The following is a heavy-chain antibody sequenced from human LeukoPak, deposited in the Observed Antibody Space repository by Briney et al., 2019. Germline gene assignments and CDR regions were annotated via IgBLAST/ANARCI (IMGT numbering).Heavy chain of an antibody. Sequence: GGSLRLSCATSGFTFSSYGMHWVRQAPGKGLEWVAVISYDGSNKYYADSVKGRFTISRDNSKNTLYLHMNSLRAEDTAVYYCAKVEMATDLDYWGQGTLVTVSP. D-gene: IGHD5-24*01. CDR1: GFTFSSYG. CDR2: ISYDGSNK. V-gene: IGHV3-30*18. J-gene: IGHJ4*02. CDR3: AKVEMATDLDY.